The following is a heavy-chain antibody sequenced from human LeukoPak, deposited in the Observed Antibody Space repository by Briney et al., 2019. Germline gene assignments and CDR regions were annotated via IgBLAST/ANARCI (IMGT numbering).Heavy chain of an antibody. D-gene: IGHD3-10*01. V-gene: IGHV4-31*11. J-gene: IGHJ5*02. CDR1: GGSFSGYY. CDR3: ARNDPLLWFGELSGGFDP. Sequence: SETLSLTCAVYGGSFSGYYWSWIRQHPGKGLEWIGYIYYSGSTYYNPSLKSRVTISVDTSKNQFSLKLSSVTAADTAVYYCARNDPLLWFGELSGGFDPWGQGTLVTVSS. CDR2: IYYSGST.